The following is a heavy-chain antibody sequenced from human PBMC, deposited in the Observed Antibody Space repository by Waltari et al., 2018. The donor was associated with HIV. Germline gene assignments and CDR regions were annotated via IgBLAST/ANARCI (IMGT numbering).Heavy chain of an antibody. CDR2: IIPMSGTA. CDR3: ASARETMGVDFDS. CDR1: GGTFISSS. Sequence: QVQLVQSGAEVRKPGSSVKVSCTASGGTFISSSINWVRQVPGQGLEWLGRIIPMSGTANYAQKFQGRITITADESTSTAYMELRNLKSDDTAVYFCASARETMGVDFDSWGQGTLVNVSS. D-gene: IGHD3-10*01. J-gene: IGHJ4*02. V-gene: IGHV1-69*08.